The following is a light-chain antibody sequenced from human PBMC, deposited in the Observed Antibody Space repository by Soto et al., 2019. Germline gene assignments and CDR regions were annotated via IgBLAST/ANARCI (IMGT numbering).Light chain of an antibody. Sequence: QSALTQPPSASGSPGQSVTISCTGTSSDVGGYNFVSWYQHHPGKAPKLIIYEVNKRPSGVPNRSSGSKSGNTAPLTVSGLQAEDEADYYCNSYAGSNIYVFGTGTKVTVL. CDR2: EVN. CDR3: NSYAGSNIYV. V-gene: IGLV2-8*01. CDR1: SSDVGGYNF. J-gene: IGLJ1*01.